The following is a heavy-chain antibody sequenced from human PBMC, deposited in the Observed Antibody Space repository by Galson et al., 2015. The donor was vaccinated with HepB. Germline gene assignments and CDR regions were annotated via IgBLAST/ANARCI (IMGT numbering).Heavy chain of an antibody. CDR2: IWYDGSNK. V-gene: IGHV3-33*01. Sequence: SLRLSCAASGFTFSSYGMHWVRQAPGKGLEWVAVIWYDGSNKYYADSVKGRFTISRDNSKNTLYLQMNSLRAEDTAVYYCARPGVVVPAADGTEYFQHWGQGTLVTVSS. J-gene: IGHJ1*01. D-gene: IGHD2-2*01. CDR3: ARPGVVVPAADGTEYFQH. CDR1: GFTFSSYG.